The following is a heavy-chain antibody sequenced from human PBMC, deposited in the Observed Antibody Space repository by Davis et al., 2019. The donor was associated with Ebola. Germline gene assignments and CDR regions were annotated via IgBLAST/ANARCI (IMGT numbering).Heavy chain of an antibody. J-gene: IGHJ1*01. CDR2: INPNSGGT. CDR3: AGTLSWASVDRGTLQH. V-gene: IGHV1-2*02. D-gene: IGHD3-10*01. CDR1: GYTFTGYY. Sequence: ASVKVSCKASGYTFTGYYMHWVRQAPGQGLEWMGWINPNSGGTNYAQKFQGRVTMTRDTSISTAYMELSRLRSDDTAVYYCAGTLSWASVDRGTLQHWGQGTLVTVSS.